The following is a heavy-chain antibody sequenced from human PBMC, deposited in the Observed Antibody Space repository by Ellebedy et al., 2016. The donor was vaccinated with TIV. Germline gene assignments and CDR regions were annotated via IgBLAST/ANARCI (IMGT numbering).Heavy chain of an antibody. CDR1: GFTFSSHW. CDR3: ARDPGLSGGGYFYFDS. CDR2: INSDGSSV. D-gene: IGHD2-21*01. V-gene: IGHV3-74*01. Sequence: GGSLRLXXAASGFTFSSHWMHWVRQAPGKGLLWVSRINSDGSSVAYADSVKGRFTVSRDNAKNTLHLHMNSLRADDTAVYYCARDPGLSGGGYFYFDSWGQGTLVTVSA. J-gene: IGHJ4*02.